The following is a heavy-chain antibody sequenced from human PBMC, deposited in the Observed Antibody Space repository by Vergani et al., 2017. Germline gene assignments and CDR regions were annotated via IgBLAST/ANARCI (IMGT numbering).Heavy chain of an antibody. J-gene: IGHJ5*02. V-gene: IGHV1-69*11. CDR3: ARGASSFDGGGYAVT. D-gene: IGHD3-22*01. CDR2: MIPTVDST. Sequence: QVQLLQSGAAVRKPGSSVTVSCKASGDTFSNYAITWVRQAPGQGLKWMGRMIPTVDSTNYAPRFQGRVTLTPDPSASTAYMELTSLTSEDTAVYCCARGASSFDGGGYAVTWGRGTQV. CDR1: GDTFSNYA.